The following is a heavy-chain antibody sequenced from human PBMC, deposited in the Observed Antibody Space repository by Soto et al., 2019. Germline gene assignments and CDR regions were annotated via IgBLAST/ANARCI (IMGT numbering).Heavy chain of an antibody. D-gene: IGHD5-12*01. CDR1: GFTFISYG. J-gene: IGHJ4*02. Sequence: QVQLVESGGGVVQPGRSLRLSCAASGFTFISYGMHWVRQAPGQGLEWVAGISSDGSNKYYADSVKGRFTISRDNSKDTLYLQMNSLRAADTSVYYCAQPQGSRDGGYDYWGFDYWGQGTLVTVSS. CDR3: AQPQGSRDGGYDYWGFDY. CDR2: ISSDGSNK. V-gene: IGHV3-30*03.